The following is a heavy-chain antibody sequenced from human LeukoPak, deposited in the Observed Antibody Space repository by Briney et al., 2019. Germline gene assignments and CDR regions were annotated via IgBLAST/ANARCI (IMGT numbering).Heavy chain of an antibody. CDR3: ARGHYDSSGYYRAFDY. CDR1: GSRFTSYW. Sequence: GESLQISCKGSGSRFTSYWIGWVRQVPGKGLEWMGIIYPGDSDTRYSPSFQGQVTISADKSISTAYLQWSSLKASDTAMYYCARGHYDSSGYYRAFDYWGQGTLVTVSS. V-gene: IGHV5-51*01. J-gene: IGHJ4*02. CDR2: IYPGDSDT. D-gene: IGHD3-22*01.